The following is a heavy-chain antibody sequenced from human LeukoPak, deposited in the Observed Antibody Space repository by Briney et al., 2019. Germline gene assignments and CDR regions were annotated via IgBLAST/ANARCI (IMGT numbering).Heavy chain of an antibody. CDR2: ISYDGSNK. V-gene: IGHV3-30*03. D-gene: IGHD6-13*01. J-gene: IGHJ6*02. CDR3: ASHFSSSHYYYYGMDV. CDR1: GFTFSSYG. Sequence: GRSLRLSCAASGFTFSSYGMHWVRQAPGKGLEWVAVISYDGSNKYYADSVKGRFTISRDNSKNTLYLQMNSLRAEDTAVYYCASHFSSSHYYYYGMDVWGQGTTVTVSS.